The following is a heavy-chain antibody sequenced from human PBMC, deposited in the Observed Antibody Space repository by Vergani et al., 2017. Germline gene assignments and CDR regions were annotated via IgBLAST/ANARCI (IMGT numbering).Heavy chain of an antibody. Sequence: QMQLVQSGPEVKKPGTSVKVSCKASGFTFTSSAVQWVRQARGQRLEWIGWIVVGSGNTNYAQKFQERVTITRDMSTSTAYMELSSLRSEDTAVYYCAAEGNYSFFDYWGQGTLVTVSS. CDR1: GFTFTSSA. V-gene: IGHV1-58*01. CDR3: AAEGNYSFFDY. D-gene: IGHD1-7*01. J-gene: IGHJ4*02. CDR2: IVVGSGNT.